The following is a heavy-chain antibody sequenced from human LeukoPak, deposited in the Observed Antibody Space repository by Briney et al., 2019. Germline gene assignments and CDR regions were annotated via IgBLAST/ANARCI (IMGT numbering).Heavy chain of an antibody. V-gene: IGHV3-23*01. Sequence: QTGGSLRLSCAASGFTFSNYAMSWVRQALGKGLEWVSVISGSGGSTYYADSVKGRFTISRDNSKNTLYLQMNSLRAEDTAVYYCAKEKAYLRGPYYMDVWGKGTTVTISS. CDR3: AKEKAYLRGPYYMDV. D-gene: IGHD2/OR15-2a*01. CDR1: GFTFSNYA. J-gene: IGHJ6*03. CDR2: ISGSGGST.